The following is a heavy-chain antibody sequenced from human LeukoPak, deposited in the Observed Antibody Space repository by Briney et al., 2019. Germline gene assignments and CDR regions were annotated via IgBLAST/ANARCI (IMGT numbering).Heavy chain of an antibody. CDR2: ISGAGRSI. CDR1: GFSFSSYG. CDR3: ARVVDHDYGDYYLDY. V-gene: IGHV3-23*01. Sequence: GGSLRLSCAASGFSFSSYGMTWVRQAPGKGLEWVSVISGAGRSIYYADSVKGRFTISRDNSKNTLYLQMNSLRAEDTAVYYCARVVDHDYGDYYLDYWGQGTLVTVSS. J-gene: IGHJ4*02. D-gene: IGHD4-17*01.